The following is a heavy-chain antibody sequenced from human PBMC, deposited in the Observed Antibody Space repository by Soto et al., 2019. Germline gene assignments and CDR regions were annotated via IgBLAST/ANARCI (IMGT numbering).Heavy chain of an antibody. D-gene: IGHD5-12*01. V-gene: IGHV4-30-4*01. Sequence: SETLSLTCTVSGGSISSGDYYWSWIRQPPGKGLEWIGYIYYSGSTYYNPSLKSRVTISVDTSKNQFSLKLSSVTAADTAVYYCARPGVYSGYDVYYYGMDVWGQGTTVTVSS. CDR2: IYYSGST. CDR3: ARPGVYSGYDVYYYGMDV. J-gene: IGHJ6*02. CDR1: GGSISSGDYY.